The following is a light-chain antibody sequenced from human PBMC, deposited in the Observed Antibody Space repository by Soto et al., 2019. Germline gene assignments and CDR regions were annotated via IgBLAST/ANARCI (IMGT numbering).Light chain of an antibody. CDR1: QSVSSY. Sequence: ELVLTQSPATLSLSPGERATLSCRASQSVSSYLAWYQQKPGQAPRLLIYDASNRATGITARFSGSGSGTDFTLTISSLEPEDWAVYYCQQRSNWPPLTCGGGTKVEIK. V-gene: IGKV3-11*01. CDR2: DAS. CDR3: QQRSNWPPLT. J-gene: IGKJ4*01.